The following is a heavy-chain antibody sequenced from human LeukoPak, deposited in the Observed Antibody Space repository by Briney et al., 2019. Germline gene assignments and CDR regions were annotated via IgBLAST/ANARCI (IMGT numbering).Heavy chain of an antibody. CDR2: IFRRGST. J-gene: IGHJ4*02. Sequence: SETLSLTCTVSGASINDYYWTWIRQPPGKGLEWIGNIFRRGSTNYNPSLKRRVTISKDTSKTQFSLRLSSVTAADTAVYYCARARLDSSGRFDYWGQGTLVTVSS. V-gene: IGHV4-59*13. D-gene: IGHD3-22*01. CDR1: GASINDYY. CDR3: ARARLDSSGRFDY.